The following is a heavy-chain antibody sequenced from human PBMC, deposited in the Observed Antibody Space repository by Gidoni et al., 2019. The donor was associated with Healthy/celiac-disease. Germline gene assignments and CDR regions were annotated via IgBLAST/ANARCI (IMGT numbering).Heavy chain of an antibody. CDR2: ISYDGSNK. V-gene: IGHV3-30-3*01. J-gene: IGHJ4*02. Sequence: QVQLVESGGGVVQPGRSLSLSCAASGFPFSSYAMHGDRQAPGKGLEWVAVISYDGSNKYYADSVKGRFTISRDNSKNTLYLQMNSLRAEDTAVYYCARSIAAAGNFDYWGQGTLVTVSS. CDR1: GFPFSSYA. CDR3: ARSIAAAGNFDY. D-gene: IGHD6-13*01.